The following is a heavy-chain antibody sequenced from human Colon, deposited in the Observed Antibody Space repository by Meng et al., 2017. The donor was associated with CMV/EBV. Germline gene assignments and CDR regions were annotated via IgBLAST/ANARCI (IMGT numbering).Heavy chain of an antibody. Sequence: QVVESGGDLVQPGGCLRLSCAASGFTVSSTHMSWVRQAPGKGLEWVSVIYSGGSTFYADSVKGRFTISRDNSKNTLYLQMNSLSAEDTAVYYCARGYSGTSSWGQGTLVTVSS. CDR1: GFTVSSTH. CDR3: ARGYSGTSS. D-gene: IGHD1-26*01. J-gene: IGHJ4*02. CDR2: IYSGGST. V-gene: IGHV3-66*01.